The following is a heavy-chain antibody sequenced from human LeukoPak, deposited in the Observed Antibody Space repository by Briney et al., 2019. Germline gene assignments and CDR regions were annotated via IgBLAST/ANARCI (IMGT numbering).Heavy chain of an antibody. CDR1: GFTVSSNY. Sequence: GGSLRLSCAASGFTVSSNYMSWVRQAPGKGLEWVSVIYSGGSTYYADSVKGRFTISRDNSKNTLFLQMNSLRAEDMAVYYCMAYNWNVERNIGFWGQGTLVTVSS. J-gene: IGHJ4*02. D-gene: IGHD1-1*01. CDR3: MAYNWNVERNIGF. V-gene: IGHV3-53*05. CDR2: IYSGGST.